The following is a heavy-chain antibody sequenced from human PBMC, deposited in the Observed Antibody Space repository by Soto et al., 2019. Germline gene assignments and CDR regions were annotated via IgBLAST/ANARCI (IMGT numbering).Heavy chain of an antibody. CDR1: GFSLSTSGVG. CDR2: IYWDDDK. CDR3: ARHYCMATRYNWFDP. D-gene: IGHD5-12*01. V-gene: IGHV2-5*02. J-gene: IGHJ5*02. Sequence: QITLKESGPTLVKPTQTLTLTCTFSGFSLSTSGVGVGWIRQPPGKALEWLALIYWDDDKRYSPSLKSRLTITKDTSKNQVVLTMTNMDPVDTATYYCARHYCMATRYNWFDPWGQGTLVTVSS.